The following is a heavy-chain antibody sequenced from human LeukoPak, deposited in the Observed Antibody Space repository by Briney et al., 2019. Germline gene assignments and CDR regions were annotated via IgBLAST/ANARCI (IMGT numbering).Heavy chain of an antibody. CDR3: ARIVARTYDFWSGYYNGLAYYFDY. V-gene: IGHV1-46*01. J-gene: IGHJ4*02. D-gene: IGHD3-3*01. CDR1: GYTFTSYY. CDR2: INPSGGST. Sequence: ASVKVSCKASGYTFTSYYMHWVRQAPGQGLEWKGIINPSGGSTSYAQKLQGRVTMTRDTSTSTVYMELSSLRSEDTAVYYCARIVARTYDFWSGYYNGLAYYFDYWGQGTLVTVSS.